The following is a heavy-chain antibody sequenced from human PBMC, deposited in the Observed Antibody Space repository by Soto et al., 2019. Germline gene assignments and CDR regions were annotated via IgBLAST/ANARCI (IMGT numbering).Heavy chain of an antibody. CDR3: ARGYSSSWYWFDP. V-gene: IGHV1-69*02. CDR1: GGTFSSYT. D-gene: IGHD6-13*01. Sequence: ASVKVSCKASGGTFSSYTISWVRPAPGQGLEWMGRIIPILGIANYAQKFQGRVTITADKSTSTAYMELSSLRSEDTAVYYCARGYSSSWYWFDPWGQGTLVTVSS. J-gene: IGHJ5*02. CDR2: IIPILGIA.